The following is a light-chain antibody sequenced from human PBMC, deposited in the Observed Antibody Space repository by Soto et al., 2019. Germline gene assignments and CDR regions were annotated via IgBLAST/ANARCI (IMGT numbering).Light chain of an antibody. Sequence: QSALTQPASVSGSPGQSITIYCTGTSSDVGGYNYVSWYQQHPGKAPKLMIYEVSNRPSGVSNRFSGSKSGNTASLTISGLQAEDEADYYCSSYTSSSTYWVFGGGTQLTVL. CDR1: SSDVGGYNY. J-gene: IGLJ3*02. V-gene: IGLV2-14*01. CDR3: SSYTSSSTYWV. CDR2: EVS.